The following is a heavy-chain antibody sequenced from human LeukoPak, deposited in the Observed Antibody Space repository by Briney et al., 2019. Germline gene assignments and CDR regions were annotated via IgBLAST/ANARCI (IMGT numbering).Heavy chain of an antibody. CDR3: ARHGGYYYPSGRSYFDY. CDR2: IYYSGST. CDR1: GDSIRGYF. D-gene: IGHD3-10*01. V-gene: IGHV4-59*08. Sequence: SETLSLTCTVSGDSIRGYFWSWMRQPPGKGLEWIGCIYYSGSTDYNPSLKSRLTISVDTSKSQFSLKLNFVTAADTAVYYCARHGGYYYPSGRSYFDYWGQGTLVTVSS. J-gene: IGHJ4*02.